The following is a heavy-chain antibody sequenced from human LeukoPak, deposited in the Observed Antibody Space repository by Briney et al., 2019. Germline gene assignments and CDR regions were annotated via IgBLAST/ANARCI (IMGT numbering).Heavy chain of an antibody. CDR3: ARIMTTVTTVEY. J-gene: IGHJ4*02. D-gene: IGHD4-17*01. CDR2: ITSSSSTI. CDR1: VFTFSSYS. V-gene: IGHV3-48*01. Sequence: GGSLRLSCAASVFTFSSYSMNWVRQTPGKGLEWVAYITSSSSTIYYAASVKGRFTISRDNAKNSLYLQMNSLRAEDTAVYYCARIMTTVTTVEYWGQGTLVTVSS.